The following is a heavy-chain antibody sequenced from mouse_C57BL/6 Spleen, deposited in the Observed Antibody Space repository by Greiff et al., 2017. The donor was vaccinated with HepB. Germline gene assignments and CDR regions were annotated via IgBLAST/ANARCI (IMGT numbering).Heavy chain of an antibody. D-gene: IGHD1-1*01. CDR1: GYTFTSYW. V-gene: IGHV1-64*01. CDR3: ARGGSSGYYFDG. Sequence: QVQLQQSGAELVKPGASVKLSCKASGYTFTSYWMHWVKQRPGQGLEWIGMIHPNSGSTNYNEKFKSKATLTVDKSSSTAYMQLSSLTSEDSAVYYCARGGSSGYYFDGWGKGTTLTVSS. CDR2: IHPNSGST. J-gene: IGHJ2*01.